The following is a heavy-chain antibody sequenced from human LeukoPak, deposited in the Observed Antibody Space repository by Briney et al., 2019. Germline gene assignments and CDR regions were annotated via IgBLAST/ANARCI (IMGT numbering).Heavy chain of an antibody. CDR3: ARHSAAVAGDLDY. J-gene: IGHJ4*02. D-gene: IGHD6-19*01. CDR1: GYSVASYW. V-gene: IGHV5-10-1*01. Sequence: GESLTISCKGSGYSVASYWMNWVRHMPGKGLEWMGRIDPSDSYTEYSPSFQGHVTISADKSINTAYLQWSSLKASDIAMYYCARHSAAVAGDLDYWGQGTLVTVAS. CDR2: IDPSDSYT.